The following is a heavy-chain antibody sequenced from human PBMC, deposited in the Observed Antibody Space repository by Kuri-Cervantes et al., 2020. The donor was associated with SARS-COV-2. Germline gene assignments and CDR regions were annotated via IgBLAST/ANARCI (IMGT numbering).Heavy chain of an antibody. J-gene: IGHJ6*02. CDR2: IKQDGSEK. D-gene: IGHD3-3*01. V-gene: IGHV3-7*05. Sequence: GGSLRLSCAASGFTFSSYWMSWVRQAPGKGLEWVANIKQDGSEKYYVDSVKGRFTISRDNAKNSLYLQMNSLRAEDTAVYYCARDPRNLAIFGVVIKGYYYYGMDVWGQGTTVTVS. CDR1: GFTFSSYW. CDR3: ARDPRNLAIFGVVIKGYYYYGMDV.